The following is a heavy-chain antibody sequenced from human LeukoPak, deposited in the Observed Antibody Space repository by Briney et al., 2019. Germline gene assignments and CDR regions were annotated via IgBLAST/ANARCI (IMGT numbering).Heavy chain of an antibody. V-gene: IGHV4-4*07. Sequence: PSETLSLTCTVSGGSISSYYWSWIRQPAGKGLEWIGRINTSGSTNYNPSLKSRVTMSVDTSKNQFSLKLSSVTAADTAVYYCARGVRGFYGSGSYGEYYFDYWGQGTLVTVSS. J-gene: IGHJ4*02. CDR3: ARGVRGFYGSGSYGEYYFDY. CDR2: INTSGST. CDR1: GGSISSYY. D-gene: IGHD3-10*01.